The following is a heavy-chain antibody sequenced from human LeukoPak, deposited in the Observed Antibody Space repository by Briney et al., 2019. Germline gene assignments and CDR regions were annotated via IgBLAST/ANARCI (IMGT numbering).Heavy chain of an antibody. V-gene: IGHV3-21*01. D-gene: IGHD6-13*01. J-gene: IGHJ4*02. CDR1: GFTFSSYS. Sequence: GGSLRLSCAASGFTFSSYSMNWVRQAPGKGLEWVSSISSSSYIYYADSVKGRFTISRDNAKNSLYLQMNSLRAEDTAVYYCARGSPVAAADYWGQGTLVTVSS. CDR2: ISSSSYI. CDR3: ARGSPVAAADY.